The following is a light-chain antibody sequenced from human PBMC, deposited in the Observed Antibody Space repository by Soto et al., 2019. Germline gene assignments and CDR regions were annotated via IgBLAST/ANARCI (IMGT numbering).Light chain of an antibody. CDR1: QSISSY. CDR3: QQSYSTPPT. CDR2: AAS. V-gene: IGKV1-39*01. Sequence: DIQMTQSPSSLSASVGDRVTITCRASQSISSYLNWYQQKPGKAPKLLIYAASSLQSGVPSRFSGGGSWTDFTLTISSLQPEDFATYYCQQSYSTPPTFGQGTRLEIK. J-gene: IGKJ5*01.